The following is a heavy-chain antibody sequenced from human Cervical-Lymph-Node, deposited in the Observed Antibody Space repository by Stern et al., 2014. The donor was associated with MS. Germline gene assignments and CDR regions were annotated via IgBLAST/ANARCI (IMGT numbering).Heavy chain of an antibody. D-gene: IGHD6-19*01. CDR1: GFTFSDYY. V-gene: IGHV3-11*01. CDR3: ARGGVVAGGVYYYYGMDV. Sequence: VQLVQSGGVLVKPGGSLRVSCVASGFTFSDYYMSWIRQAPGKGLEWISYISNSGTRMYYADSVKGRFTISRDNDKNSLFLQMNSRRADDTAVYYCARGGVVAGGVYYYYGMDVWGQGTTVTVSS. CDR2: ISNSGTRM. J-gene: IGHJ6*02.